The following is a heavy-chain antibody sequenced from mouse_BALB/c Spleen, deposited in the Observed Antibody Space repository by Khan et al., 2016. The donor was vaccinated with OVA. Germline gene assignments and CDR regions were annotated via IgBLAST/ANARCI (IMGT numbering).Heavy chain of an antibody. V-gene: IGHV5-17*02. D-gene: IGHD1-1*01. J-gene: IGHJ2*01. CDR2: ISGDTSTI. CDR3: ATSYFYGYYFDY. CDR1: GFTFSNYG. Sequence: EVQGVESGGGLVQPGGSRKLSCAASGFTFSNYGMHWVRQAPEKGLEWVAFISGDTSTIYYADTVKGRFTISRDNPKNTLFLQMTSLMSEDTASYYCATSYFYGYYFDYWGPGTTLTVSS.